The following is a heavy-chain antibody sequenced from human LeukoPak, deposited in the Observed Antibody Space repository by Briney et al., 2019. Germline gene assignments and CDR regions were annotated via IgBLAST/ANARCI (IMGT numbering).Heavy chain of an antibody. CDR3: ARILDGDYVGGDY. D-gene: IGHD4-17*01. CDR1: GGSISSYY. CDR2: INHSGST. J-gene: IGHJ4*02. V-gene: IGHV4-34*01. Sequence: PSETLSLTCTVSGGSISSYYWSWIRQPPGKGLEWIGEINHSGSTNYNPSLKSRVTISVDTSRNQFSLKLSSVTAADTAVYYCARILDGDYVGGDYWGQGTLVTVSS.